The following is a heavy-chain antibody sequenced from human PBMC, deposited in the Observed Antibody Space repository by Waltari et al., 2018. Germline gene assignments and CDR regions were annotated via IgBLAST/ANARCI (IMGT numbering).Heavy chain of an antibody. CDR1: GFTFSSYA. CDR2: ISGSGGST. D-gene: IGHD2-21*01. CDR3: ARDSLAYCGGDCYSI. J-gene: IGHJ3*02. V-gene: IGHV3-23*01. Sequence: EVQLLESGGGLVQPGGSLRLSCAASGFTFSSYAMSWVRQAPGKGLEWVSAISGSGGSTDYADSVKGRFTISRDNSKNTLYLQMNSLRAEDTAVYYCARDSLAYCGGDCYSIWGQGTMVTVSS.